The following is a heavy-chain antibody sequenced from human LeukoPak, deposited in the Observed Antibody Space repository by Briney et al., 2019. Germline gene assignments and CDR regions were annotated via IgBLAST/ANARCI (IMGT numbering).Heavy chain of an antibody. V-gene: IGHV3-30*02. CDR1: GFTFSDYD. Sequence: GGSLRLSCAASGFTFSDYDMHWVRQAPGKGLEWVAFIRYDGSNKYYADSVKGRFTISRDNSKNTLYLQMNSLRAEDTAVYYCAKDRSYYYDSSTYMDVWGKGTTVTVSS. J-gene: IGHJ6*03. D-gene: IGHD3-22*01. CDR3: AKDRSYYYDSSTYMDV. CDR2: IRYDGSNK.